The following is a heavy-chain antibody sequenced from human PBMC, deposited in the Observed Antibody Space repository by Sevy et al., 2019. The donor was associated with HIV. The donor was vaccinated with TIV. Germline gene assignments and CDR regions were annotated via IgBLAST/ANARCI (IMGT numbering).Heavy chain of an antibody. CDR3: ARVDIYSSSSSYYYYGMDV. J-gene: IGHJ6*02. Sequence: ASVKVSCKASGYTFTSYGISWVRQAPGQGLEWMGWISAYNGNTNYAQKLQGRVTMTTDTSTSTAYMELRSLRSDDTAVYYCARVDIYSSSSSYYYYGMDVWGQGTTVTVSS. CDR1: GYTFTSYG. V-gene: IGHV1-18*01. D-gene: IGHD6-6*01. CDR2: ISAYNGNT.